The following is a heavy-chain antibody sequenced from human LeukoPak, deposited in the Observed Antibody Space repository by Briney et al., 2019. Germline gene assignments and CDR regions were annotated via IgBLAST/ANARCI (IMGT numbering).Heavy chain of an antibody. CDR2: IKPTDGRT. V-gene: IGHV1-46*01. CDR3: VSNNNNRTGFAP. D-gene: IGHD1/OR15-1a*01. CDR1: GHTFTSHY. Sequence: ASAKVSCNVSGHTFTSHYMHWVRQAPGQGLEWMGIIKPTDGRTTYAQKFQGRLTMTRDTSTNTVYMELSSLRFEDTAVYYFVSNNNNRTGFAPGAQGTRVTV. J-gene: IGHJ5*02.